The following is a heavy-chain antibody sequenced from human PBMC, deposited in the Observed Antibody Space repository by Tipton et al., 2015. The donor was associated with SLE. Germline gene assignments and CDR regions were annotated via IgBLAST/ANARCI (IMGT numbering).Heavy chain of an antibody. CDR2: IIPIFGTA. J-gene: IGHJ4*02. Sequence: QSGPEVKKPGSSVKVSCKASGGTFSSYAISWVRQAPGQGLEWMGRIIPIFGTANYAQKFQGRVTMTTDTSTSTAYMELRSLRSDDTAVYYCARDTRGYFDYWGQGTLVTVSS. CDR1: GGTFSSYA. V-gene: IGHV1-69*05. CDR3: ARDTRGYFDY.